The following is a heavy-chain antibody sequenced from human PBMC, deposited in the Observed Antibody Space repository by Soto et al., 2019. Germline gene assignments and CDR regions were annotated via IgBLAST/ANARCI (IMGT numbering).Heavy chain of an antibody. D-gene: IGHD4-17*01. CDR2: IYYSGST. CDR1: GGSISSSSYY. CDR3: ARRFIGHGGWYFDL. Sequence: QLQLQESGPGLVKPSETLSLTCTVSGGSISSSSYYWGWIRQPPGKGLEWIGSIYYSGSTYYNPSLKSRVTISVDTSKNQFSLKLSSVTAADTAVYYCARRFIGHGGWYFDLWGRGTLVTVSS. J-gene: IGHJ2*01. V-gene: IGHV4-39*01.